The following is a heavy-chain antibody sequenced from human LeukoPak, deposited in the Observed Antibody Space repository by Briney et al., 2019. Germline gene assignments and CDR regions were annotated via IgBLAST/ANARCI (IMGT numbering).Heavy chain of an antibody. V-gene: IGHV5-51*01. CDR3: ARRVTMVRGVTILFDY. J-gene: IGHJ4*02. Sequence: GESLKISCKGSGYSFTSYWIGWVRQMPGKGLEWMGIIYPGDPDTRYSPSFQGQVTISADKSISTAYLQWSSLKASDTAMYYCARRVTMVRGVTILFDYWGQGTLVTVSS. D-gene: IGHD3-10*01. CDR1: GYSFTSYW. CDR2: IYPGDPDT.